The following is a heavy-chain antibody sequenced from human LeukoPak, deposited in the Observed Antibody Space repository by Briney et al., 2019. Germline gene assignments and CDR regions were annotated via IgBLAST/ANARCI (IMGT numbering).Heavy chain of an antibody. CDR1: GFSFSNYA. Sequence: GGSLRLSCAASGFSFSNYAMSWVRQAPGKGLEWVSAISGSGGITFHSDSVKGRFTISRDNSKNTLYLQMNGLGAKDTAVYYCARRAGAYSHPYDYWGQGTLVTVSS. D-gene: IGHD4/OR15-4a*01. V-gene: IGHV3-23*01. J-gene: IGHJ4*02. CDR2: ISGSGGIT. CDR3: ARRAGAYSHPYDY.